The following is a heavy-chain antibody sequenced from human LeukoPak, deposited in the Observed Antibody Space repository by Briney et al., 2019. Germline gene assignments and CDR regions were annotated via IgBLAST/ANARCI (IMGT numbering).Heavy chain of an antibody. V-gene: IGHV3-30*19. CDR1: GFTFSSYG. Sequence: GGSLRLSCAASGFTFSSYGMHWVRQAPGKGLEWVAVIWYDGSNKYYADSVKGRFTISRDNSKNTLYLQMNSLRAEDTAVYYCARDGSQSGIQDWGQGTLVTVSS. CDR3: ARDGSQSGIQD. CDR2: IWYDGSNK. J-gene: IGHJ4*02. D-gene: IGHD6-13*01.